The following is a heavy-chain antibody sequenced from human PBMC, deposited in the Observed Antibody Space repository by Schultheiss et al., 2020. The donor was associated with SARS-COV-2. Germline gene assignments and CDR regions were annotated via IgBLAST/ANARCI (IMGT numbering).Heavy chain of an antibody. J-gene: IGHJ4*02. CDR2: IYPGDSDT. V-gene: IGHV5-51*01. CDR3: ARGLGGSYYFIYFDY. CDR1: GYSFTSYW. Sequence: GESLKISCKGSGYSFTSYWIGWVRQMPGKGLEWMGIIYPGDSDTRYSPSFQGQVTISADKSISTAYLQWSSLKASDTAMYYCARGLGGSYYFIYFDYWGQGTLVTVSS. D-gene: IGHD1-26*01.